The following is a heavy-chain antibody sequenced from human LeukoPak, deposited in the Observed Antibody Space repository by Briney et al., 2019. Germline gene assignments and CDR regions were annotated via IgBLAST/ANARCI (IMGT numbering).Heavy chain of an antibody. J-gene: IGHJ4*02. CDR3: ATSAGSSGWEAFDH. V-gene: IGHV3-23*01. CDR1: GFTSSTYG. CDR2: ISDSGHNA. D-gene: IGHD6-19*01. Sequence: GGSLRLSCAASGFTSSTYGMSWVRQAPGKGLEWVSAISDSGHNAYYMDSVKGRFTISRDNSQNTVYLQMNSLRAEDTAVYYCATSAGSSGWEAFDHWGQGTLVTVSS.